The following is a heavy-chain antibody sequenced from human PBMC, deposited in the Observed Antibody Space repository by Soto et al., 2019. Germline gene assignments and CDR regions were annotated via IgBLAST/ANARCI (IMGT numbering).Heavy chain of an antibody. Sequence: EVQLLESGGGLVQPGGSLRLSCAASGFSFSSYAMSWVRQAPGKGLEWVSAISGSGGSTYYADSVKGRFTISRDNSKNTGYLQMNSLRAEDTAVYYCAKDDRNIVVVTAPDYWGQGTLVSVSS. D-gene: IGHD2-21*02. J-gene: IGHJ4*02. V-gene: IGHV3-23*01. CDR1: GFSFSSYA. CDR2: ISGSGGST. CDR3: AKDDRNIVVVTAPDY.